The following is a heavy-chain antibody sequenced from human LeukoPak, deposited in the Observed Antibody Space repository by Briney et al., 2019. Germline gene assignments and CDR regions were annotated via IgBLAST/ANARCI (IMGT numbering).Heavy chain of an antibody. Sequence: SCKASGYTFTSYGISWVRQAPGKGLEWVGRIKSKTDGGTTDYAAPVKGRFTISRDDSKNTLYLQMNSLKTEDTAVYYCTCGSYYRAHAFDIWGQGTMVTVSS. V-gene: IGHV3-15*01. CDR3: TCGSYYRAHAFDI. CDR1: GYTFTSYG. CDR2: IKSKTDGGTT. J-gene: IGHJ3*02. D-gene: IGHD1-26*01.